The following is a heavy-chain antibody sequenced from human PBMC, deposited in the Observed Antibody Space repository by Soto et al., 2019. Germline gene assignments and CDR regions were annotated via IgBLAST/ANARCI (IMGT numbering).Heavy chain of an antibody. V-gene: IGHV2-26*01. CDR2: IFSNDEK. CDR1: GFSLSNARMG. CDR3: ARMLNHGGDDFVSGYLHYYYYMDV. J-gene: IGHJ6*03. D-gene: IGHD3-3*01. Sequence: GSGPTLVNPTETLTLTCTVSGFSLSNARMGVSWIRQPPGKALEWLAHIFSNDEKSYSTSLKSRLTISKDTSKSQVVLTMTNMEPVDRVTYYCARMLNHGGDDFVSGYLHYYYYMDVWGKGTTVTVSS.